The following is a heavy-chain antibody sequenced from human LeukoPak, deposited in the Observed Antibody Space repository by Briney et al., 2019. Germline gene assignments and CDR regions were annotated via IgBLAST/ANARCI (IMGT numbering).Heavy chain of an antibody. CDR2: IYYSGST. V-gene: IGHV4-30-4*08. Sequence: SETLSLTCTVSGGSISSGAYYWSWIRQPPGKGLEWIGYIYYSGSTYYNPSLKSRVTISVDTSKNQFSLKLSSVTAADTAVYYCARGVQGVPIEVYYFDYWGQGTLVTVSS. CDR3: ARGVQGVPIEVYYFDY. J-gene: IGHJ4*02. CDR1: GGSISSGAYY. D-gene: IGHD1-26*01.